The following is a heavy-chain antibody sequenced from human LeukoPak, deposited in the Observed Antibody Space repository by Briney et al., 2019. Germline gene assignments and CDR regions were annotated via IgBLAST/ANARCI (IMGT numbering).Heavy chain of an antibody. D-gene: IGHD3-22*01. J-gene: IGHJ4*02. V-gene: IGHV1-69*01. CDR3: AGQYYDSSGYYYFDY. CDR2: IIPIFGTA. Sequence: SVKVSCKASGGTFSSYAISWVRQAPGQGLEWMGGIIPIFGTANYAQKFQGRVTITADESTSTAYMELSSLRSEDTAVYYCAGQYYDSSGYYYFDYWGQGTLVTVSS. CDR1: GGTFSSYA.